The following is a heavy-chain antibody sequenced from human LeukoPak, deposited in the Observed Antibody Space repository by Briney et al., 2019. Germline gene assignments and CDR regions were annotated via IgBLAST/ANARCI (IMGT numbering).Heavy chain of an antibody. CDR2: ISSSSTYI. Sequence: GGSLRLSCAASGFTFISYSMNWVRQAPGKGLEWVSSISSSSTYIYYADSVKGRFTISRDNAKNSLYLQMNSLRAEDTAVYYCAPGYCSGGSCYGGSWSQGTLVTVSS. CDR3: APGYCSGGSCYGGS. J-gene: IGHJ5*02. V-gene: IGHV3-21*01. CDR1: GFTFISYS. D-gene: IGHD2-15*01.